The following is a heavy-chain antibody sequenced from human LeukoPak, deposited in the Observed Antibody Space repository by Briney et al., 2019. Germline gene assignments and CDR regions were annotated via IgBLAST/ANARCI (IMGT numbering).Heavy chain of an antibody. Sequence: PGRSLRLSCAASGFTFSSYGMHWVRQAPGKGLEWVAVISYDGSNKYYADSVKGRFTISRDNSKNTLYLQMNSLRAEDTAVYYCARDMVAAGTLENWFDPWGQGTLVTVSS. D-gene: IGHD6-13*01. CDR3: ARDMVAAGTLENWFDP. V-gene: IGHV3-30*03. J-gene: IGHJ5*02. CDR1: GFTFSSYG. CDR2: ISYDGSNK.